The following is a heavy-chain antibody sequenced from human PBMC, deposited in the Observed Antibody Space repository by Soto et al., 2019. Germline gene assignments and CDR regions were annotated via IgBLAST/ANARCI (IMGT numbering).Heavy chain of an antibody. Sequence: QVRLVLSGDELKKPGASMKVSCKASGYAFSDHGISWVRQAPGQGLEWIGWISAYNGNTNYAQKFQGRVTVTPDAPTATAYMEVRSLTSDDTAVYYCARDHRYSSSFFDSWSQGTLITVSS. CDR3: ARDHRYSSSFFDS. J-gene: IGHJ4*02. D-gene: IGHD6-6*01. CDR1: GYAFSDHG. CDR2: ISAYNGNT. V-gene: IGHV1-18*04.